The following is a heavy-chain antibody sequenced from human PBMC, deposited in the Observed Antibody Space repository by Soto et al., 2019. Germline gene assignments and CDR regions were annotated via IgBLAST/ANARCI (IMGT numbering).Heavy chain of an antibody. Sequence: QVQLQESGPGLVKPSETLSLTCTVSGGSISSYYWSWIRQPPGKGLEWIGYMYNTGITVYNPSLRSRVTISVDTSKNPFSLKLNAVTAADTAVYYCARDLWGYCGTDCYPLDVWGQGTTVTVSS. CDR1: GGSISSYY. D-gene: IGHD2-21*02. J-gene: IGHJ6*02. V-gene: IGHV4-59*01. CDR3: ARDLWGYCGTDCYPLDV. CDR2: MYNTGIT.